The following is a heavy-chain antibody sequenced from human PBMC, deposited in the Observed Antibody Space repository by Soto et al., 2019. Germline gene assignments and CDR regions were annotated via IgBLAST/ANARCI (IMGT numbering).Heavy chain of an antibody. Sequence: PSVKVSCKVSGYTLTELSMHWVRQAPGKGLEWMGGFDPEDGETIYAQKFQGRVTMTEDTSTDTAYMELSSLRSEDTAVYYCATDFYDSSGLRNPDYWGQGTLVTVSS. D-gene: IGHD3-22*01. CDR1: GYTLTELS. J-gene: IGHJ4*02. V-gene: IGHV1-24*01. CDR2: FDPEDGET. CDR3: ATDFYDSSGLRNPDY.